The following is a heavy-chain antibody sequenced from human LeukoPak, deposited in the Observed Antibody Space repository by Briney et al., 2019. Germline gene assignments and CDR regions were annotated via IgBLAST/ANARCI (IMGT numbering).Heavy chain of an antibody. CDR3: ARGQVYYDSSGYSDPTTFDY. V-gene: IGHV4-4*07. CDR2: IYTSGNT. CDR1: SDSISGYF. Sequence: SETLSLTCTVSSDSISGYFWSWIRQPAGKGLEWIGRIYTSGNTNYNPSLNSRVTMSIDTSKNQFSLKLSSVTAADTAVYYCARGQVYYDSSGYSDPTTFDYWGQGTLVTVSS. J-gene: IGHJ4*02. D-gene: IGHD3-22*01.